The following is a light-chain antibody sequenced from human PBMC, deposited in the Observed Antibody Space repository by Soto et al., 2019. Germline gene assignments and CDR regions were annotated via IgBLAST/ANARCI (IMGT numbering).Light chain of an antibody. J-gene: IGLJ2*01. CDR2: GNN. V-gene: IGLV1-40*01. CDR1: SSNIGAGYD. CDR3: QSYDTRLSVV. Sequence: QSVLTQPPSVSGAPGQRVTISCTGSSSNIGAGYDVHWYQQLPQTAPKLLIYGNNNRPSGVPDRFSGSKSGTSASLAITGLQAEDEADYYCQSYDTRLSVVFGGGTKLTVL.